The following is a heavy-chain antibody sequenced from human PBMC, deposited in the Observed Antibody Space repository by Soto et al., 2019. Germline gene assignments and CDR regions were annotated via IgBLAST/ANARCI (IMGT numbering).Heavy chain of an antibody. CDR1: GFTFSGSA. Sequence: GGSLRLSCAASGFTFSGSAMHWVRQASGKGLEWVGRIRSKANSYATAYAASVKGRFTISGDDSKNTAYLQMNSLKTEDTAVYYCTRDYYGSGSYYKYGMDVWGQGTTVTVSS. CDR3: TRDYYGSGSYYKYGMDV. D-gene: IGHD3-10*01. V-gene: IGHV3-73*01. CDR2: IRSKANSYAT. J-gene: IGHJ6*02.